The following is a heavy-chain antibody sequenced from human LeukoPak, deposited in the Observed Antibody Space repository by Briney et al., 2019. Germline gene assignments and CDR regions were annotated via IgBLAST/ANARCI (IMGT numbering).Heavy chain of an antibody. J-gene: IGHJ4*02. CDR3: AKTSSWYAADYFDY. V-gene: IGHV4-4*07. Sequence: PSETLSLTCTVSGGSISSYYWSWIRQPAGKGLEWIGRIYTSGSTNYNPSLKSRVTMSVDTSKNQFSLKLGSVTAADTAVYYCAKTSSWYAADYFDYWGQGTLVTVSS. D-gene: IGHD6-13*01. CDR2: IYTSGST. CDR1: GGSISSYY.